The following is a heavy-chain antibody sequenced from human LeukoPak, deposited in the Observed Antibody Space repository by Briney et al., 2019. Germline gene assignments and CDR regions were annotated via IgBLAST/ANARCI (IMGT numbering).Heavy chain of an antibody. CDR2: IGTAGDT. CDR3: ARGRGWGTFDI. CDR1: GFTFSSYD. Sequence: PGGSLRLSCAASGFTFSSYDMHWVRQGTGKGLEWVSAIGTAGDTYYPGSVKGRFTTSRENAKNSLYLQMNSLRGGDTAVYYCARGRGWGTFDIWGQGTMVTVS. V-gene: IGHV3-13*04. J-gene: IGHJ3*02. D-gene: IGHD3-10*01.